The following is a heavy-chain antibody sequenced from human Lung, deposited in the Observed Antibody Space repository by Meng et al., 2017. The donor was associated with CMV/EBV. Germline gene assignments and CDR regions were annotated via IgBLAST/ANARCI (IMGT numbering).Heavy chain of an antibody. J-gene: IGHJ4*02. CDR2: ITSGGST. Sequence: SCTASGFAFSTYSMTWVRQVPGKAPEWLSAITSGGSTYYAGSVRGRFTISRDNAENSLYLQMNSLRVEDTAVYYCASELRYLEWFSYNDYWGQGXLVTVSS. CDR3: ASELRYLEWFSYNDY. V-gene: IGHV3-21*01. CDR1: GFAFSTYS. D-gene: IGHD3-3*01.